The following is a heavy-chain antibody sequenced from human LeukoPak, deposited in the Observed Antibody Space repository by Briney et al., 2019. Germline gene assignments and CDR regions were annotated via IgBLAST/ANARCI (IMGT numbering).Heavy chain of an antibody. D-gene: IGHD3-9*01. CDR1: GYTFTGHY. V-gene: IGHV1-3*01. CDR3: ARAYYDILTGYSDPTSYGMDV. Sequence: ASVKVSCRASGYTFTGHYMHWVRQAPGQRLEWMGWINAGNGNTKYSQKFQGRVTITRDTSASTAYMELSSLRSEDTAVYYCARAYYDILTGYSDPTSYGMDVWGQGTTVTVSS. CDR2: INAGNGNT. J-gene: IGHJ6*02.